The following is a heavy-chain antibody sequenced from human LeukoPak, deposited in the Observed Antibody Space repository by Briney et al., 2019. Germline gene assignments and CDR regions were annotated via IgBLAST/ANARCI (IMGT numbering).Heavy chain of an antibody. D-gene: IGHD6-13*01. CDR1: GFTFSSYA. CDR2: ISGSGGGT. V-gene: IGHV3-23*01. Sequence: GGSLRLSCAASGFTFSSYAMSWVRQAPGKGLEWVSAISGSGGGTYYADSVKGRFTISRDNSKNTLYLQMNSLRAEDTAVYYCATQQLATYGHPWGQGTLVTVSS. CDR3: ATQQLATYGHP. J-gene: IGHJ5*02.